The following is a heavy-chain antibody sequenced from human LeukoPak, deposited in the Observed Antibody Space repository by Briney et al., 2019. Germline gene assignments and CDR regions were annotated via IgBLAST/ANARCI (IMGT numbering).Heavy chain of an antibody. CDR2: ISYDGSNK. D-gene: IGHD6-13*01. J-gene: IGHJ6*02. CDR3: ARVKVRAAAGRHVNYYYGMDV. CDR1: GFTFSSYA. Sequence: QSGGSLRLSCAASGFTFSSYAMHWVRQAPGKGLEWVAVISYDGSNKYYADSVKGRFTISRDNSKNTLYLQMNSLRAEDTAVYYCARVKVRAAAGRHVNYYYGMDVWGQGTTVTVSS. V-gene: IGHV3-30-3*01.